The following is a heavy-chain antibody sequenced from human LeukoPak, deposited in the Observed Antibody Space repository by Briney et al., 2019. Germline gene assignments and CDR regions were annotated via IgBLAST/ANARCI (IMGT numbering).Heavy chain of an antibody. Sequence: GGSLRLSCAASGFTFSSYAMHWVRQAPGKGLEYVSAISSNGGSTYYANSVKGRFTISRDSSKNTLYLQMGSLRAEDTAVYYCAKGSTMVRGVPDYWGQGTLVTVSS. CDR1: GFTFSSYA. V-gene: IGHV3-64*01. D-gene: IGHD3-10*01. CDR2: ISSNGGST. J-gene: IGHJ4*02. CDR3: AKGSTMVRGVPDY.